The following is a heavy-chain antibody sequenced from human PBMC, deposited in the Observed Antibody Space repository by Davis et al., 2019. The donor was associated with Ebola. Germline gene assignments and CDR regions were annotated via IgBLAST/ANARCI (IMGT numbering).Heavy chain of an antibody. CDR1: GGSFSGYY. CDR3: ARGGEYGSGSSNWYFDL. CDR2: IYYSGNT. V-gene: IGHV4-59*12. Sequence: SDTLSLTCVVYGGSFSGYYWSWIRQPPGKGLEWIGYIYYSGNTNSNPSLKSRVTISVDTSKNQFSLKLSSVTVADTAVYYCARGGEYGSGSSNWYFDLWGRGTLVTVSS. D-gene: IGHD3-10*01. J-gene: IGHJ2*01.